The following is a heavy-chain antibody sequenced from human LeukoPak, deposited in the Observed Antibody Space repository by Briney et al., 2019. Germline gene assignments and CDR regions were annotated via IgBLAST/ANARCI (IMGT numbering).Heavy chain of an antibody. D-gene: IGHD5-18*01. V-gene: IGHV1-46*01. CDR1: GNTSTSYY. J-gene: IGHJ5*02. CDR2: INPTDGST. Sequence: GASVKVSCKASGNTSTSYYIHWVRQAPGRGLEWMGVINPTDGSTSYAQRIQGRVTMTSDTSTSTVYMDLRGLRSEDTAVYYCARARPIQLWLLGWFDPWGQGTLVTVSS. CDR3: ARARPIQLWLLGWFDP.